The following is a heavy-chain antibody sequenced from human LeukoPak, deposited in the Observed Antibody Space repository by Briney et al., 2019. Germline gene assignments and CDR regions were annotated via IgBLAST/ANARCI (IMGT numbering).Heavy chain of an antibody. J-gene: IGHJ3*02. CDR1: GFTFSSYA. CDR3: ARDILPSSGYYPDAFDI. CDR2: ISYDGSNK. V-gene: IGHV3-30-3*01. D-gene: IGHD3-22*01. Sequence: GGSLRLSCVASGFTFSSYAMHWVRQAPGKGLEWVAVISYDGSNKYYADSVKGRFTISRDNSKNTLYLQMNSLRAEDTAVYYCARDILPSSGYYPDAFDIWGQGIMVTVSS.